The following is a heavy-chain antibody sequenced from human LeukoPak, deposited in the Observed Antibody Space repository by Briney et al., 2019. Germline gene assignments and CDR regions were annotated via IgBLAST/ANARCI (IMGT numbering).Heavy chain of an antibody. V-gene: IGHV1-2*02. Sequence: ASVKVSCKASIYTFTDYYIHWVRQAPGQGLEWMGWIDPKSGGTNYAQKFQGRVTMTRDTSISTAYMEVSSLRSDDTAIYYCAGLSSVADRPGWVDPWGQGTLVTVSS. CDR2: IDPKSGGT. J-gene: IGHJ5*02. CDR3: AGLSSVADRPGWVDP. D-gene: IGHD6-6*01. CDR1: IYTFTDYY.